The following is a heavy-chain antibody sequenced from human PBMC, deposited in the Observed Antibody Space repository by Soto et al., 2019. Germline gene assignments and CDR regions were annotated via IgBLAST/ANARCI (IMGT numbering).Heavy chain of an antibody. CDR2: INHSGST. Sequence: PSETLSLTFAVYGGSFSGYYWSWVRQPPGKGLEWIAEINHSGSTNYNPSLKSRVTISVDTSKNYFSLKLSFVTAADTAVYYCARALPVSRYCISIDCPRSGMDVWGQGTTVTVSS. CDR1: GGSFSGYY. CDR3: ARALPVSRYCISIDCPRSGMDV. D-gene: IGHD2-2*01. V-gene: IGHV4-34*01. J-gene: IGHJ6*02.